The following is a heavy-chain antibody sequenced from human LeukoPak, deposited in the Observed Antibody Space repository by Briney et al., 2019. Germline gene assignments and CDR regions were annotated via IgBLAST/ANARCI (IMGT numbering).Heavy chain of an antibody. Sequence: SETLSLTCAVSGGSISSYYWSWIRQSPEKGLEWIGFIYYSGSTDYNPSLKSQVTISIDTSKNHFSLNLTSVTAADTAVYYCARGSGYSTSWNFYYGMDVWGHGTTVTVSS. J-gene: IGHJ6*02. D-gene: IGHD6-13*01. CDR2: IYYSGST. V-gene: IGHV4-59*01. CDR3: ARGSGYSTSWNFYYGMDV. CDR1: GGSISSYY.